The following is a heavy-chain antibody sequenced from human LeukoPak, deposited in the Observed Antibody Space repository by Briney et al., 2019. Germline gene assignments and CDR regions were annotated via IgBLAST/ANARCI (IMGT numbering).Heavy chain of an antibody. V-gene: IGHV4-59*01. Sequence: SETLSLTCTVSSGSISSYYWSWIRQPPGKGLEWIGYIYYSGSTNYSPSLKSRVTISVDTSKNQFSLKLSSVTAADTAVYYCARGDGDFDYWGQGTLVTVSS. J-gene: IGHJ4*02. D-gene: IGHD4-17*01. CDR3: ARGDGDFDY. CDR1: SGSISSYY. CDR2: IYYSGST.